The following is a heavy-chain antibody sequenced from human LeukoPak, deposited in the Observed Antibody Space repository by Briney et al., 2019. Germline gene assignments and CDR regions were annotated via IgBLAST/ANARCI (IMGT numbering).Heavy chain of an antibody. Sequence: SETLSLTCTVSGGSISSDVYYWSWIRQPPGKGLEWIGYIYHSGSTYYNPSLKSRVTMSVDRSKNQFSLKLTSVTAADTAVYYCARDDTGTVDYWGQGTLVTVSS. V-gene: IGHV4-30-2*01. D-gene: IGHD1-14*01. CDR2: IYHSGST. CDR1: GGSISSDVYY. J-gene: IGHJ4*02. CDR3: ARDDTGTVDY.